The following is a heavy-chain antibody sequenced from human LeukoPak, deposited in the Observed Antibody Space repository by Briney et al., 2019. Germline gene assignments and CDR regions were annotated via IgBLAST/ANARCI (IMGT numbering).Heavy chain of an antibody. V-gene: IGHV3-48*01. CDR3: ARDGFWSGGYYGMDV. Sequence: QPGGSLRLSCAASGFAFSRYSMNWVRQAPGKGLEWVSYISSSSSTIYYADSVKGRFTISRDNAKNSLYLQMNSLRAEDTAVYYCARDGFWSGGYYGMDVWGQGTTVTVSS. CDR1: GFAFSRYS. D-gene: IGHD3-3*01. CDR2: ISSSSSTI. J-gene: IGHJ6*02.